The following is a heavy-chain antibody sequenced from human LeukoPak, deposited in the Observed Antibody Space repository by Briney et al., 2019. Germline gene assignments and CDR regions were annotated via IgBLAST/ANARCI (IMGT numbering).Heavy chain of an antibody. Sequence: PSETLSLTCTVSGGSISSYYWSWIRQPPGKGLEWIGYIYYSGSTNYNPSLKSRVTISVDTSKNQFSLKLSSVTAADTAVYYCARPDSSGYYYVVFDYWGQGTLVTVSS. J-gene: IGHJ4*02. CDR3: ARPDSSGYYYVVFDY. V-gene: IGHV4-59*01. CDR1: GGSISSYY. D-gene: IGHD3-22*01. CDR2: IYYSGST.